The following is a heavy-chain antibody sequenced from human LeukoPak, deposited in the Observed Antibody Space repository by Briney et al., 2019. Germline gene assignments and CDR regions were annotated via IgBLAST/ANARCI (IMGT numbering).Heavy chain of an antibody. D-gene: IGHD2-2*02. V-gene: IGHV4-39*01. CDR1: GGSISSSSYY. Sequence: SETLSLTCTVSGGSISSSSYYWGWIRQPPGKGLEWIGSIYYSGSTYYNPSLKSRVTIAVDTSKNQFSLKLSSVTAADTAVYYCARHFPIVVPAAIGYWGQGTLVTVPS. J-gene: IGHJ4*02. CDR3: ARHFPIVVPAAIGY. CDR2: IYYSGST.